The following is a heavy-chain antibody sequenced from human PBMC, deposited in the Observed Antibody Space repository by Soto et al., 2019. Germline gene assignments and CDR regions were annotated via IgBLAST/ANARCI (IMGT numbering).Heavy chain of an antibody. D-gene: IGHD1-26*01. CDR3: AREYSNSPEAFDS. J-gene: IGHJ4*02. CDR2: IYHTGRT. CDR1: GGSVNSDNYY. Sequence: PSETLSLTCTVSGGSVNSDNYYRSWIRQPPGKGLEWIGYIYHTGRTNYNPPLMSRVTISLDTSRNQFSLKLSSVTAADTAVYYCAREYSNSPEAFDSWGQGALVTVSS. V-gene: IGHV4-61*01.